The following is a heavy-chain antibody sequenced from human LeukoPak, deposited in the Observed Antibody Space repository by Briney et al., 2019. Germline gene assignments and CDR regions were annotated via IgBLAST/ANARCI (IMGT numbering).Heavy chain of an antibody. CDR1: GFTFSNAW. D-gene: IGHD5-12*01. V-gene: IGHV3-23*01. J-gene: IGHJ4*02. CDR2: ISGSGGST. Sequence: GGSLRLSCAASGFTFSNAWMSWVRQAPGKGLEWVSTISGSGGSTYYADSVKGRFTISRDNSKNTLYLQMNSLRAEDTAVYYCAKSTTMIVATRVDYWGQGTLVTVSS. CDR3: AKSTTMIVATRVDY.